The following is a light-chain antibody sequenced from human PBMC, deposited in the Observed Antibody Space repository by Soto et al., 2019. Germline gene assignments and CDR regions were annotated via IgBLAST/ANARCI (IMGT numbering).Light chain of an antibody. CDR1: QSVSSN. CDR3: QQCGSSPET. J-gene: IGKJ1*01. CDR2: GAS. Sequence: EIVMTQSPATLSVSPGERATLSCRASQSVSSNLAWYQQKPGQAPRLLIYGASTRATGIPARFSGSGSGTEFTLTISRLEPEDFAVYYCQQCGSSPETFGQGTKVEMK. V-gene: IGKV3-15*01.